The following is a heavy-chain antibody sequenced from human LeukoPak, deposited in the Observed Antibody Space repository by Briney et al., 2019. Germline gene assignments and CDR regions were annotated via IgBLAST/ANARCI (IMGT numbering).Heavy chain of an antibody. J-gene: IGHJ4*02. D-gene: IGHD3-22*01. CDR1: GFTFSSYW. CDR3: ARTIVVATYYFDY. CDR2: IKQDGSEK. Sequence: GGSLRLSCAASGFTFSSYWMSWVRQAPGKGLEWVANIKQDGSEKYYVDSVKGRFTISRDNAKNSLYLQMNSLRAEDTAVYYCARTIVVATYYFDYWGQGTLVTVSS. V-gene: IGHV3-7*01.